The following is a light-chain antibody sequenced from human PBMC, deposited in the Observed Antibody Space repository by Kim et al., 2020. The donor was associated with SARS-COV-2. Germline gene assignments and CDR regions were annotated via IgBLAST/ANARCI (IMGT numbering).Light chain of an antibody. CDR3: QQRSNWPPALT. J-gene: IGKJ4*01. CDR2: DAS. V-gene: IGKV3-11*01. CDR1: KSVSTY. Sequence: SPGERATLACRASKSVSTYLAWYQQKPGQAPRLLIYDASNRATGVPARFSGSGSGTDFTLTISSLQSEDFAVYYCQQRSNWPPALTFGGGTKLEI.